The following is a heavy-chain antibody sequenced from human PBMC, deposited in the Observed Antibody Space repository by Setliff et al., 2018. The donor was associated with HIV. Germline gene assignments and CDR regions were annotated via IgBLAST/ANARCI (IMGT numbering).Heavy chain of an antibody. V-gene: IGHV4-39*01. D-gene: IGHD6-19*01. CDR3: ASGQWLEHAFDI. J-gene: IGHJ3*02. CDR1: GGSIGIMSYF. Sequence: SETLSLTCTVSGGSIGIMSYFWGWIRQPPGKGLEWIGSVYSSGSTYYNPSLKSRVTVSVDTSKDQFSLRLSSVTVADTAVYYCASGQWLEHAFDIWGQGTVVTVSS. CDR2: VYSSGST.